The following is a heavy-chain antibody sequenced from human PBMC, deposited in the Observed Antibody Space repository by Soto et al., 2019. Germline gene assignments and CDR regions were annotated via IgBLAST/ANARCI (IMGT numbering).Heavy chain of an antibody. J-gene: IGHJ3*02. CDR3: ARVERGTATAVVDAFDI. Sequence: QVQQQQWGAGLLKPSETLSLTCAVFGGSVNSGNYYWSWIRQPPGKGLEWIGEMSHSGGTNFNPSLKSRVTISVDTPKNQFSLKMSSVTAAAAALYYCARVERGTATAVVDAFDIWGPGTMVTVSS. D-gene: IGHD2-21*02. V-gene: IGHV4-34*01. CDR1: GGSVNSGNYY. CDR2: MSHSGGT.